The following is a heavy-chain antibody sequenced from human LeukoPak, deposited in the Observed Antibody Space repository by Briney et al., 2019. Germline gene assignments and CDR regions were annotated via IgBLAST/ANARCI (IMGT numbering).Heavy chain of an antibody. CDR3: AKALPGSYFDY. D-gene: IGHD1-26*01. Sequence: GGSLRLSCAASGFTFTNSGMTWVRQVPGKGLEWVSAISGKGGRTYYADSVRGRFTISRDNSRNTLYLQMNSLRAEDTALYFCAKALPGSYFDYWGQGTLVTVSS. CDR2: ISGKGGRT. J-gene: IGHJ4*03. CDR1: GFTFTNSG. V-gene: IGHV3-23*01.